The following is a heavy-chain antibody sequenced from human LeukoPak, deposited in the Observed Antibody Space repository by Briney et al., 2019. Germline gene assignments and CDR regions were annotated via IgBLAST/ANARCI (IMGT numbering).Heavy chain of an antibody. Sequence: PGGSLRLSCAAPGFTFSSYGMHWVRQAPGKGLEWVAFIRYDGSNKYYADSVKGRFTISRDNSKNTLFLQINSLRPEDTAVYCAKDPTITSLAGDYVLQDWGQGTLVTVSS. CDR2: IRYDGSNK. V-gene: IGHV3-30*02. J-gene: IGHJ4*02. CDR1: GFTFSSYG. CDR3: AKDPTITSLAGDYVLQD. D-gene: IGHD4-17*01.